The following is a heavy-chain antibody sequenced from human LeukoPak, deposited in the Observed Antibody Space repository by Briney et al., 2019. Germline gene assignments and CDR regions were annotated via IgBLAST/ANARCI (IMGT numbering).Heavy chain of an antibody. V-gene: IGHV3-23*01. J-gene: IGHJ4*02. Sequence: GGSLRLSCVASGFTFSAYSMTWVRQAPGKGLDWVSSISVSGGGTYYADSVKGRFTISRDNSKSTLYLQMNSLRAEDTAVYYCAKRDSAGLHYFDYWGQGTLVTVSS. CDR2: ISVSGGGT. CDR1: GFTFSAYS. D-gene: IGHD6-13*01. CDR3: AKRDSAGLHYFDY.